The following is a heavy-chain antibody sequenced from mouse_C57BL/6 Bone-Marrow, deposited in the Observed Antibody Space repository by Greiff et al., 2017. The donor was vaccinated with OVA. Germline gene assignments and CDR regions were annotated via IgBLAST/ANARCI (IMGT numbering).Heavy chain of an antibody. CDR3: ADGRGGFAY. CDR2: IDPSDSYT. Sequence: QVQLQQPGAELVRPGTSVKLSCKASGYTFTSYWMHWVKQRPGQGLEWIGVIDPSDSYTNYNQKFKGKATLTVDTSSSTAYMQLSSLTSEDAAVYYCADGRGGFAYWGQGTLVTVSA. D-gene: IGHD1-1*02. CDR1: GYTFTSYW. V-gene: IGHV1-59*01. J-gene: IGHJ3*01.